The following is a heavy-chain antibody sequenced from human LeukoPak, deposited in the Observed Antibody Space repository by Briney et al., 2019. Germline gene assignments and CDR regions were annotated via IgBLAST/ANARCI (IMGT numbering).Heavy chain of an antibody. CDR2: ISYDGSNK. D-gene: IGHD3-10*01. CDR1: GFTFSSYG. V-gene: IGHV3-30*18. J-gene: IGHJ3*02. CDR3: AKGYYYGSGSQPHAFDI. Sequence: GRSLRLSCAASGFTFSSYGMHWVRQAPGKGLEWVAVISYDGSNKYYADSVKGRFTISRDNSKNTLYLQMNSLRAEDTAVYYCAKGYYYGSGSQPHAFDIWGQGTMVTVSS.